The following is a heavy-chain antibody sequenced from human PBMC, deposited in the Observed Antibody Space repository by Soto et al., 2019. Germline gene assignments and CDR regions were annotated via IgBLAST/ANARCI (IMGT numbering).Heavy chain of an antibody. CDR3: ARDGYFCMVHAAFDI. CDR2: FNPIRGGT. V-gene: IGHV1-2*02. Sequence: ASVKVSCKASGYTFTGYYMHWVRQAPGQGHEWMGWFNPIRGGTNYAQKFQGRVTMTRDTSISAAYMGLSRLGSDDPALDHCARDGYFCMVHAAFDIWCQGTMVTVSS. CDR1: GYTFTGYY. D-gene: IGHD3-10*01. J-gene: IGHJ3*02.